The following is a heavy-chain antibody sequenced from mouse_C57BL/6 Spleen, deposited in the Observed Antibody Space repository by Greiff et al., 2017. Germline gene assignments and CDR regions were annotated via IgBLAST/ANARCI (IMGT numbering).Heavy chain of an antibody. D-gene: IGHD2-3*01. Sequence: VQLQQPGAELVKPGASVKLSCKASGYTFTSYWMHWVKQRPGRGLEWIGRIDPNSGGTKYNEKFKSKATLTVDKPSSSAYMQLSSLTSEDSAVYYCARSATIYDGYYGAMDYWGQGTSVTVSS. CDR2: IDPNSGGT. V-gene: IGHV1-72*01. J-gene: IGHJ4*01. CDR3: ARSATIYDGYYGAMDY. CDR1: GYTFTSYW.